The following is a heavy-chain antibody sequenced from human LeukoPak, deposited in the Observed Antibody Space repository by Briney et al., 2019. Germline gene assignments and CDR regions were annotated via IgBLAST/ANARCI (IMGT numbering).Heavy chain of an antibody. D-gene: IGHD5-24*01. CDR3: ARDSRDGYNSRGDY. Sequence: GGSLRLSCAASGFTFSTYINWVRQAPGKGLEWVSSISSSSSYIYYADSVQGRFTISRDNAKNSLYLQMNSLRAEDTAVYYCARDSRDGYNSRGDYWGQGTLVTVSS. V-gene: IGHV3-21*01. CDR2: ISSSSSYI. CDR1: GFTFSTYI. J-gene: IGHJ4*02.